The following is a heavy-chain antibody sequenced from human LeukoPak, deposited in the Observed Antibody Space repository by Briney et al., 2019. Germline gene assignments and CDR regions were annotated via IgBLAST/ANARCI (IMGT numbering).Heavy chain of an antibody. J-gene: IGHJ1*01. V-gene: IGHV3-23*01. CDR1: GFTFSSNY. CDR2: IYDSGVNT. Sequence: GGSLTLSCAASGFTFSSNYMSWIRQAPGKGLEWVSTIYDSGVNTYYADSAKGRFTIPRDNSKNRLYLHRNSVRAHDTAIYYCTKGVGLRSPRPFHLWGQNTRHTLSS. CDR3: TKGVGLRSPRPFHL.